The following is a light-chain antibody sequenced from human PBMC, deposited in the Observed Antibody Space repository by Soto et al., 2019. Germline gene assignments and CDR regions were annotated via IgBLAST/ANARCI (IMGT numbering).Light chain of an antibody. V-gene: IGKV1-9*01. Sequence: DIQLTKSPSFMSASVGERFTITCRASQGISTYVAWYQQKPGRAPNLLIEVASTLQSGVPSRVSVRGSGTECTLTISSLQTEDLATYYCQQLNSYPPVVGGGTKLDIK. CDR1: QGISTY. CDR3: QQLNSYPPV. CDR2: VAS. J-gene: IGKJ4*01.